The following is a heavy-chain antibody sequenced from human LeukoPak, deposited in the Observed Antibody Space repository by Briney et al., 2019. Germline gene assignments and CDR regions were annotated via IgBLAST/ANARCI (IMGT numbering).Heavy chain of an antibody. CDR1: GFTFSSYA. CDR3: AKSYDILTGYLDP. J-gene: IGHJ5*02. Sequence: GGSLRLSCAASGFTFSSYARSWVRQAPGKGLEWVSAISGSGGSTYYADSVKGRSSISRDNSKHTLYLQMNSLRAEDTAVYYCAKSYDILTGYLDPWGQGTLVTVSS. D-gene: IGHD3-9*01. CDR2: ISGSGGST. V-gene: IGHV3-23*01.